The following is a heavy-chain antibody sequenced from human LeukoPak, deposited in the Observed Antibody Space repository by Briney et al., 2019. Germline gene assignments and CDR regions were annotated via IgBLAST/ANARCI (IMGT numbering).Heavy chain of an antibody. CDR2: IRSKAYGGTT. CDR1: GVFFGDCA. D-gene: IGHD3-22*01. Sequence: GGSLRLSCTASGVFFGDCAMSWVRQAPGKGLEWVGFIRSKAYGGTTEYAASVKGRFTISRDDSKSIAYLQMNSLKTEDTAVYYCITYDSSGYYYGTLGTWGQGTMVTVSS. CDR3: ITYDSSGYYYGTLGT. J-gene: IGHJ3*02. V-gene: IGHV3-49*04.